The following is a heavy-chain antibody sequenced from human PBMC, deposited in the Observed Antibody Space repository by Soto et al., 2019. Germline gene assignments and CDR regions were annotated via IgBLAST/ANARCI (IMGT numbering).Heavy chain of an antibody. J-gene: IGHJ4*02. CDR3: ARATDH. V-gene: IGHV3-48*01. CDR2: ISSRSTI. D-gene: IGHD2-21*02. CDR1: GFTFSTYS. Sequence: EVQLVESGGGLVQPGGSLRLSCAASGFTFSTYSMNWVRQAPGKGLEWLSYISSRSTIYYADSVKGRFTISRDNAKNSLYLQMNSLRAEDTAVYYCARATDHWGQGTLVTVSS.